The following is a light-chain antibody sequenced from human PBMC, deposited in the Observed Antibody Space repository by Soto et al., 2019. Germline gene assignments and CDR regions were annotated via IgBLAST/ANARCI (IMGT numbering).Light chain of an antibody. CDR3: SSYTSSSTVV. V-gene: IGLV2-14*01. J-gene: IGLJ2*01. Sequence: QSVLTHPASVSGSPGQSITISCTGTSSDVGGYNYVSWYQQHPGKAPKLMIYDVSNRPSAVSNRFSGSKSGNTASLTISGLQAEDDADYYCSSYTSSSTVVFGGGTQLTVL. CDR2: DVS. CDR1: SSDVGGYNY.